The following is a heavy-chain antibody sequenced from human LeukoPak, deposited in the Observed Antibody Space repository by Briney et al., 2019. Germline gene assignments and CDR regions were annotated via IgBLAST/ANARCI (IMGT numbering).Heavy chain of an antibody. V-gene: IGHV4-4*07. CDR1: GGSMSSHY. Sequence: PSETLSLTRTVSGGSMSSHYWSWIRQPAGKGLEWIGRIYTSGSTNYNPSLKSRVTMSADTSKNQFSLKLSSVTAADTAVYYCARDSEGGVFDYWGQGTLVTASS. CDR3: ARDSEGGVFDY. D-gene: IGHD1-26*01. J-gene: IGHJ4*02. CDR2: IYTSGST.